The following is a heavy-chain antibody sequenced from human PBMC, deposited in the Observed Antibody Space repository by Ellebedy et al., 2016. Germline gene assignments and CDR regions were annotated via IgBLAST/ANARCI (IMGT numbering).Heavy chain of an antibody. Sequence: SETLSLTCTVSGGSISSSTYYWGWIRQPPGKALEWIGSIYYSGTTHYNPSLMSRVTISVDTSKNQFSLKLSSVTAADTAVYYCARGYGVLDYWGQGTLVTVSS. D-gene: IGHD2-8*01. CDR1: GGSISSSTYY. CDR3: ARGYGVLDY. J-gene: IGHJ4*02. V-gene: IGHV4-39*07. CDR2: IYYSGTT.